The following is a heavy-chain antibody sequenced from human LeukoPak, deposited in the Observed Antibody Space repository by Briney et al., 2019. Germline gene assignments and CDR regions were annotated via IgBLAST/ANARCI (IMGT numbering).Heavy chain of an antibody. J-gene: IGHJ4*02. CDR3: ARNSSGNYFDY. V-gene: IGHV4-38-2*01. CDR2: IYNSGST. CDR1: GNSISNTYY. Sequence: SETLSLTSAVPGNSISNTYYWGCIRQPPGKELEWIGSIYNSGSTHYNPSLKSRVTISVDTSKNQFSLKLSSVTAADTAVYYCARNSSGNYFDYWGQGTLVTVSS. D-gene: IGHD1-26*01.